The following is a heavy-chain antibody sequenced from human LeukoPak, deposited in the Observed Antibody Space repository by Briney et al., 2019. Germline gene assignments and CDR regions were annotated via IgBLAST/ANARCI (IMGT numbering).Heavy chain of an antibody. J-gene: IGHJ3*02. CDR3: ARDALVGDDAFDI. D-gene: IGHD1-26*01. CDR1: GGTFSNYA. CDR2: IIPIFSTA. Sequence: GASVKVSCKASGGTFSNYAITWVRQAPGQGLEWMGGIIPIFSTANYAQKFQGRVTITADESTSTAYMELSSLRSEDTAVYYCARDALVGDDAFDIWGQGTMVTVSS. V-gene: IGHV1-69*13.